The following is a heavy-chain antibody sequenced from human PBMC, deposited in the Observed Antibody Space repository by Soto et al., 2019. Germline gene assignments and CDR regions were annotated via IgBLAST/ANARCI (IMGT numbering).Heavy chain of an antibody. V-gene: IGHV1-3*01. CDR1: GYTFTSYA. Sequence: ASVKVSCKASGYTFTSYAMHWVRQAPGQRLEWMGWINAGNGNTKYSQKFQGRVTITADKSTSTAYMELSSLRSEDTAVYYCERDDILTGYYYGMDVWGQGTTVTVSS. J-gene: IGHJ6*02. CDR3: ERDDILTGYYYGMDV. D-gene: IGHD3-9*01. CDR2: INAGNGNT.